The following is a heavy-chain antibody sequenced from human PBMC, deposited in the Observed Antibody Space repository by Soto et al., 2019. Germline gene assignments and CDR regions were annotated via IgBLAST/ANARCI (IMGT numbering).Heavy chain of an antibody. CDR3: TRAYGGYVRDY. Sequence: EVQLVESGGGLVQPGGSLKLSCAVSGFTFSGSAMHWVRQASGKGLEWVGRIRSKSNSYATAYAASVKGRFTISRDDSKNTAYLQMNSLKTEDTAVSYCTRAYGGYVRDYWGQGTLVTVSS. D-gene: IGHD4-17*01. J-gene: IGHJ4*02. CDR2: IRSKSNSYAT. V-gene: IGHV3-73*01. CDR1: GFTFSGSA.